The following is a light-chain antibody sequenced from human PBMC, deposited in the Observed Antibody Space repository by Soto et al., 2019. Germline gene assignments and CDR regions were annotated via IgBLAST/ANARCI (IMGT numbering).Light chain of an antibody. V-gene: IGLV2-23*01. CDR3: CSYAGSKRV. CDR1: SSDVGSYNL. Sequence: QSALTQPASVSGSPGQSITISCTGTSSDVGSYNLVSWYQQLPGKAPKLMIYEGSKRPSGVSNRFSGSKSGNTASLTISGLQAEDEADYYCCSYAGSKRVFGGGTKLTVL. J-gene: IGLJ3*02. CDR2: EGS.